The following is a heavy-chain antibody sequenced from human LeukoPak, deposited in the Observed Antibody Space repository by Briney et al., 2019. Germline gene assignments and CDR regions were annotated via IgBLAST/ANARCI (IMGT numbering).Heavy chain of an antibody. Sequence: PSETLSLTCTVSGGSISSYYWSWIRQPPGKGLEWIGYIYYSGSTNYNPSLKSRVTISVDTSKNQFSLKLSSVTAADTAVYYCARHSGIAVAGSRFDYWGQGTLVTVSS. CDR2: IYYSGST. J-gene: IGHJ4*02. CDR1: GGSISSYY. D-gene: IGHD6-19*01. CDR3: ARHSGIAVAGSRFDY. V-gene: IGHV4-59*08.